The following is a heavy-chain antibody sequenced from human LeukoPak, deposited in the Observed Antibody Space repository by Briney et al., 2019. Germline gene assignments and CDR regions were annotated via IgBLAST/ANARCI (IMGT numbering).Heavy chain of an antibody. CDR2: ISHSTTT. CDR3: ARVNPPVATFDY. V-gene: IGHV4-38-2*02. D-gene: IGHD2-21*01. CDR1: GYSISSTFY. Sequence: SETLSLTCNVSGYSISSTFYGAWIRQPPGKGLEWIATISHSTTTYYTPSLKGRLTMLMDTSKNQFSLKLRSVTVADTAVYYCARVNPPVATFDYWGQGTLVSVSS. J-gene: IGHJ4*02.